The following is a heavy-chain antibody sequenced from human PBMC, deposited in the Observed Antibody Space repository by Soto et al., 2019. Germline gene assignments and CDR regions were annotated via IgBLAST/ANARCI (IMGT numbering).Heavy chain of an antibody. CDR3: ARDHPYSSTWKGDHYYGMDV. J-gene: IGHJ6*02. Sequence: QVQLVESGGGVVQPGRSLRLSCAASGFTFSSYAMHWVRQAPGKGLEWVAVISYDGSTKYYADSVKGRFTCSRDNSKNTLYLQMNSQRAEDTAVYFCARDHPYSSTWKGDHYYGMDVWGQGTTVTVSS. CDR1: GFTFSSYA. D-gene: IGHD6-13*01. CDR2: ISYDGSTK. V-gene: IGHV3-30-3*01.